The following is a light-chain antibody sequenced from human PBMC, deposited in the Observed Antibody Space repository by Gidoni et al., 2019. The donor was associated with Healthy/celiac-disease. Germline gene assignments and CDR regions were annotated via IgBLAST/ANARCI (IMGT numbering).Light chain of an antibody. Sequence: EIVLPQSPVTLSLSPGERATLSCRASQSVSSSYLAWYQQKPGQAPRLLIYGASSRATGIPDRFSGSGSGTDFTLTISRLEPEDFAVYYCQQYGSSPPYTFGQGTKLEIK. CDR1: QSVSSSY. J-gene: IGKJ2*01. CDR2: GAS. CDR3: QQYGSSPPYT. V-gene: IGKV3-20*01.